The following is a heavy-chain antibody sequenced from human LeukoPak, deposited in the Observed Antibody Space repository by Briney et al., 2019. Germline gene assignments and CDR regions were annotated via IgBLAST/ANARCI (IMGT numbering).Heavy chain of an antibody. CDR3: ARGLSYYYDSSGYYYDY. V-gene: IGHV4-34*01. D-gene: IGHD3-22*01. CDR1: GGSFSGYY. CDR2: INHSGST. Sequence: SETLSVTCAVYGGSFSGYYWSWIRQPPGKGLEWIGEINHSGSTNYNPSLKSRVTISVDTSKSQFSLKLSSVTAADTAVYYCARGLSYYYDSSGYYYDYWGQGTLVTVSS. J-gene: IGHJ4*02.